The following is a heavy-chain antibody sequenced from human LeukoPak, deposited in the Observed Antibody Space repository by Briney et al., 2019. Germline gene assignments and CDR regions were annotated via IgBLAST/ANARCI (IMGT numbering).Heavy chain of an antibody. CDR3: AREGPPVDY. CDR2: IWYDGSNK. J-gene: IGHJ4*02. Sequence: AGGSLRLSCAASGFTFNIYTMHWVRQAPGKGLEWVAAIWYDGSNKYYADSVKGRFTISRDNSKNTLYLQMNSLRAEDTAVYYCAREGPPVDYWGQGTLVTVSS. CDR1: GFTFNIYT. V-gene: IGHV3-33*08.